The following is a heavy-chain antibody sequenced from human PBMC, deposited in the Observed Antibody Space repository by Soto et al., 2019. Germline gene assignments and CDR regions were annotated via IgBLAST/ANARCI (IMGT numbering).Heavy chain of an antibody. CDR3: ARDNLAFDI. CDR1: GFTFCVYY. CDR2: ISYSGSTI. J-gene: IGHJ3*02. V-gene: IGHV3-11*01. Sequence: SLRLSCAASGFTFCVYYMSGIRQAPGKGLEWVSYISYSGSTIYYADSVKGRFTISRDNAKNSLYLQMNSLRAEDTAVYYCARDNLAFDIWSQGTMVTVSS.